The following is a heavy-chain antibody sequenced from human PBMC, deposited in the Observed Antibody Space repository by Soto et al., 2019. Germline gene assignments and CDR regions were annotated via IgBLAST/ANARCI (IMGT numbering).Heavy chain of an antibody. D-gene: IGHD1-7*01. CDR2: IIPIFGTA. J-gene: IGHJ5*02. Sequence: GASVKVSCKASGGTFSSYAISGVRQAPGQGLEWMGGIIPIFGTANYAQKFQGRVTITADEATSTAYMELSSLRSEDTAVYYCARQAYNWNYSNWFDPWGQGTLVTVS. V-gene: IGHV1-69*13. CDR3: ARQAYNWNYSNWFDP. CDR1: GGTFSSYA.